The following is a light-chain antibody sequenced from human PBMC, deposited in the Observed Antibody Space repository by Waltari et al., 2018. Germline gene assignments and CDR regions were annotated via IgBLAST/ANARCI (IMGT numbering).Light chain of an antibody. CDR2: LGS. CDR3: MQSLRALWT. J-gene: IGKJ1*01. V-gene: IGKV2-28*01. Sequence: DIVVPQSPLSLPVTPGEPASISCRSSQSLLHSNGYNYLDWYLQKPGQSPQLLIYLGSNRASGVPDRFSGSGSGPDFTLKISRVVAEDVGVYYCMQSLRALWTFGQGTKVEIK. CDR1: QSLLHSNGYNY.